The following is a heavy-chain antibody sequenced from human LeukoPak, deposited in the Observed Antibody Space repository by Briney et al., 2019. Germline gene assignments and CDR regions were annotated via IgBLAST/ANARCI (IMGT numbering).Heavy chain of an antibody. CDR1: GFSFSGSA. J-gene: IGHJ4*02. V-gene: IGHV3-73*01. D-gene: IGHD6-19*01. CDR3: TREGSGWYTDF. CDR2: IRSKVNGYAR. Sequence: GGSLRLSCAASGFSFSGSAMHWVRRASGKGLEWVGGIRSKVNGYARVYAASVRGRFTISRDDSKNTAYLQMNSMKTENTAMYYCTREGSGWYTDFWGQGTLVTVSS.